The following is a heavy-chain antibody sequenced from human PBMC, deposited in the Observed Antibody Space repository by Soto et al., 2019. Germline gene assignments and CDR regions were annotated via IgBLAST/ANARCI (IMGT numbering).Heavy chain of an antibody. D-gene: IGHD5-12*01. CDR2: IRPDNGDT. CDR3: ATSYDSGFDP. V-gene: IGHV1-18*04. CDR1: GYAFSKYG. Sequence: QLQLVQSGAEVERAGASVRVSCKAYGYAFSKYGISWIRQAPGQGLEWMGWIRPDNGDTNYAQKFQGRVTMTTDTSSNTAYMELRSLRSDDTAVYYCATSYDSGFDPWGQGTLVSVSS. J-gene: IGHJ5*02.